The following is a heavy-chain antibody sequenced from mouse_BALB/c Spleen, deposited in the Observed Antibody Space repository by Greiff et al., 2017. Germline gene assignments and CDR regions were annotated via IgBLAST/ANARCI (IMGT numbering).Heavy chain of an antibody. CDR3: NGADYYAMDY. Sequence: VQLQQSGAELVRSGASVKLSCTASGFNIKDYYMHWVKQRPEQGLEWIGWIDPENGDTEYAPKFQGKATMTADTSSNTAYLQLSSLTSEDTAVYYCNGADYYAMDYWGQGTSVTVSS. J-gene: IGHJ4*01. V-gene: IGHV14-4*02. CDR1: GFNIKDYY. CDR2: IDPENGDT.